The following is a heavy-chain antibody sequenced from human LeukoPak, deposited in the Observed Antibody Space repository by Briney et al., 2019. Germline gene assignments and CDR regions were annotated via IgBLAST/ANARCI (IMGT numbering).Heavy chain of an antibody. CDR2: IHHSGST. CDR3: ARDYYDSSGYYRVLDY. J-gene: IGHJ4*02. V-gene: IGHV4-38-2*02. CDR1: GYSISSGYY. Sequence: SETLSLTCTVSGYSISSGYYWGWIRQPPGKGLEWIGGIHHSGSTYYNPSLNSRVTISVDTSKNQFSLKLISVTAADTAVYYCARDYYDSSGYYRVLDYWGQGTLVTVSS. D-gene: IGHD3-22*01.